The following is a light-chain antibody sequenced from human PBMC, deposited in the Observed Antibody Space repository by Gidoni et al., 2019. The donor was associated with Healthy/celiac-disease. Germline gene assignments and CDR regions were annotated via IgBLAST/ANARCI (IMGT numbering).Light chain of an antibody. Sequence: DIQMTQYPSSLSASVGDRVTITCQASQDISNYLNWYQQKPGKAPKLLIYYASNLETGVPSRFSGSGSGTDFTFTISSLQPEDIATYYCQQYDNLPRVTFGPGTKVDIK. J-gene: IGKJ3*01. CDR3: QQYDNLPRVT. CDR1: QDISNY. CDR2: YAS. V-gene: IGKV1-33*01.